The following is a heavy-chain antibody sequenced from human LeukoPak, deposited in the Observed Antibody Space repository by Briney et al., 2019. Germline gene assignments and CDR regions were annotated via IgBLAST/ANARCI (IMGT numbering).Heavy chain of an antibody. CDR2: IYHSGSP. V-gene: IGHV4-4*02. D-gene: IGHD3-10*01. CDR3: ARSSVQFGTATHLDS. J-gene: IGHJ4*02. CDR1: GGSISSNNW. Sequence: KASETLSLTCAVSGGSISSNNWWGWVRQPPGKGLEWIGEIYHSGSPNYNPSLKSRVTISVDKSRNHFSLNLSSVTAADTAVYYCARSSVQFGTATHLDSWGQGALVTVSS.